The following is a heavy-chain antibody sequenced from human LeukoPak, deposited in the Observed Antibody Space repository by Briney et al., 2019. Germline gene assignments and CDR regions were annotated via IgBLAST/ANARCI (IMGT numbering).Heavy chain of an antibody. Sequence: GGSLRLSCAASGFTFSSYTMTWVRQAPGKGLEWVSSISTRSTYIYYGDSVKGRVTISRDNAKNSLYLQMNSLRAEDTAVYYCAKGGLRTSPLYYMDVWGKGTTVTVSS. D-gene: IGHD3-16*01. CDR2: ISTRSTYI. V-gene: IGHV3-21*04. CDR1: GFTFSSYT. CDR3: AKGGLRTSPLYYMDV. J-gene: IGHJ6*03.